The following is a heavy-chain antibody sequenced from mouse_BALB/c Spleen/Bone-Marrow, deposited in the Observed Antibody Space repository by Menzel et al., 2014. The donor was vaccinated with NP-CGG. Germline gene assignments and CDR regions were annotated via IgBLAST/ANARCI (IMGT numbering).Heavy chain of an antibody. CDR2: INPYYDVT. J-gene: IGHJ2*01. Sequence: SGPELVKPGASVKMSCKASGYTFINYVMHWVKQKPGQGLEWIGYINPYYDVTKYNEKFKGKATLTSDKSSSTAYIELSSLTSEDSAVYYCARGVDFDYWGQGTTLTVSS. CDR1: GYTFINYV. CDR3: ARGVDFDY. V-gene: IGHV1-14*01.